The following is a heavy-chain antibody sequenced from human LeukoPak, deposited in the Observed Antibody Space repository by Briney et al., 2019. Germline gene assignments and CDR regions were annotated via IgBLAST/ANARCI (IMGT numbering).Heavy chain of an antibody. J-gene: IGHJ4*02. CDR1: GFTFSSYA. CDR3: AKISSGWYSGYFDY. V-gene: IGHV3-23*01. CDR2: ISGSGGST. Sequence: GGSLRLSCAASGFTFSSYAMSWVRQAPGKGLEWVSAISGSGGSTYYADSVKGRFTISRDNSKNTLYLHMNSLRAEDTAVYYCAKISSGWYSGYFDYWGQGTLVTVSS. D-gene: IGHD6-19*01.